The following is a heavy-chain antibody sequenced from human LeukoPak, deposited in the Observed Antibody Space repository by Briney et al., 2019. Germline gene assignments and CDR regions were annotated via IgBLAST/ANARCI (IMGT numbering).Heavy chain of an antibody. J-gene: IGHJ4*02. D-gene: IGHD4/OR15-4a*01. CDR2: ISSSGSTI. CDR3: ASQDYRYCFDY. V-gene: IGHV3-48*03. Sequence: GESLRLSCAASGFTFSSYEMNWVRQAPGKGQEWDSYISSSGSTIYYADSVKRRFTIPRDNAKNSLYLQMNSLRAEDTAVYYCASQDYRYCFDYWGQGTLVTVSS. CDR1: GFTFSSYE.